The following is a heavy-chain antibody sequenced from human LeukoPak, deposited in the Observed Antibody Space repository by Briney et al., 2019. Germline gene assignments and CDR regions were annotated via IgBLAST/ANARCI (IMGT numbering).Heavy chain of an antibody. Sequence: SETLSLTCTVSGGSVSSYYWSWIRQPPGKGLEWIGYIYHSGSTYYNPSLKSRVTISVDRSKNQFSLKLSSVTAADTAVYYCARDRGDYYDSSGSGAFDTWGQGTMVTVSS. D-gene: IGHD3-22*01. J-gene: IGHJ3*02. CDR3: ARDRGDYYDSSGSGAFDT. CDR1: GGSVSSYY. CDR2: IYHSGST. V-gene: IGHV4-59*02.